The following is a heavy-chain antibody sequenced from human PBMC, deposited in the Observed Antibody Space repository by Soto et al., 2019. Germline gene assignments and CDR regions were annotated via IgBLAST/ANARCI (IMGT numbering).Heavy chain of an antibody. CDR1: GYTFTSCG. D-gene: IGHD2-15*01. J-gene: IGHJ4*02. Sequence: QVQLVQSGAEVKKPGASVKVSCKASGYTFTSCGIGWVRQAPGQALESMGWLSAYNGNTNLAQNLQGRVTMTKDTSPSTAYKELGSLRSDDTAMYYCARLSGCGGGSCYLPDYWCQGPLVTVSS. V-gene: IGHV1-18*01. CDR2: LSAYNGNT. CDR3: ARLSGCGGGSCYLPDY.